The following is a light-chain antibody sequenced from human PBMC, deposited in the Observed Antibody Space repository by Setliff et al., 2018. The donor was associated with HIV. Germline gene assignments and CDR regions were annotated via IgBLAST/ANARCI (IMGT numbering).Light chain of an antibody. V-gene: IGLV2-14*01. CDR2: DVS. CDR3: SSYTSSSTYV. J-gene: IGLJ1*01. Sequence: QSVLTQPASVSGSPGQSITISCTGTSGDVGGYNYVSWYQQHSGKAPKFMIYDVSKRPSGVSNRFSGSKSGNTASLTISGLQAEDEADYYCSSYTSSSTYVFGTGTKVTVL. CDR1: SGDVGGYNY.